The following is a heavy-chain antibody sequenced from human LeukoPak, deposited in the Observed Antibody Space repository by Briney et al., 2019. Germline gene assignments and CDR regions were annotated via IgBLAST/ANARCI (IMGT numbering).Heavy chain of an antibody. V-gene: IGHV4-59*01. CDR2: IYYSGST. Sequence: PSETLSLTCTVSGGSISSYYWSWIRQPPGKGLEWIGYIYYSGSTNYNPSLKSRVTISVDTSKNQFPLKLSSVTAADTAVYYCARALAAAGTIGGQGTLVTVSS. CDR1: GGSISSYY. D-gene: IGHD6-13*01. J-gene: IGHJ4*02. CDR3: ARALAAAGTI.